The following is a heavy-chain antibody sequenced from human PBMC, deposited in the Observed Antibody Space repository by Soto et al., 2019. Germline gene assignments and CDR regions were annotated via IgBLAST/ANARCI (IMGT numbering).Heavy chain of an antibody. Sequence: GSLRLSCAASGFTFSSYSMNWVRQAPGKGLEWVSSISSSSSYIYYADSVKGRFTISRDNAKNSLYLQMNSLRAEDTAVYYCATTGGYCSSTSCFINWFDPWGPGTLVTVSS. J-gene: IGHJ5*02. CDR2: ISSSSSYI. CDR3: ATTGGYCSSTSCFINWFDP. D-gene: IGHD2-2*01. V-gene: IGHV3-21*01. CDR1: GFTFSSYS.